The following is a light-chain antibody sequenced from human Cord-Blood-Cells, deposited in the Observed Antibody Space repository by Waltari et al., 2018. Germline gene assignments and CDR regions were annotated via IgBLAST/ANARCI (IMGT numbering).Light chain of an antibody. CDR2: DVS. J-gene: IGLJ2*01. V-gene: IGLV2-14*01. CDR3: SSYTSNVV. Sequence: QSALTQPASVSGSLGQSLPIPCTGTSSDVGGYNYVPWYQQHPGKAPKLMIYDVSNRPSGVSNRFSGSKSGNTASLTISGLQAEDEADYYCSSYTSNVVFGGGTKLTVL. CDR1: SSDVGGYNY.